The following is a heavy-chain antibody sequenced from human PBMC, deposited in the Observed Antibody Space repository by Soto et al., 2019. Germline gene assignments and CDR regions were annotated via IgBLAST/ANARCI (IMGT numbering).Heavy chain of an antibody. J-gene: IGHJ4*02. Sequence: EVQLVESGGGLVQPGGSLRLSCAASGFTFDSYWMSWVRQAPGKGLEWVATINQGVSENYNVDSVKGRFTISRDNAENLLYLQLSSLQSDDTAVYFCARGSQWQADYWGQGTLVTVSS. V-gene: IGHV3-7*01. CDR2: INQGVSEN. CDR1: GFTFDSYW. D-gene: IGHD6-19*01. CDR3: ARGSQWQADY.